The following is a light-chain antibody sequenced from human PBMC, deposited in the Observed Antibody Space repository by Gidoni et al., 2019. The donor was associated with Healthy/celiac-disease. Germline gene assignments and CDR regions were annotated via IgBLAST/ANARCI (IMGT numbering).Light chain of an antibody. Sequence: EIVMTQSPATLSVSPGERATLSCRASQSVSSNLAWYQQKPGQAPRRLIYGASTRATGIPARFSGSGSGKEFTLTISSLQSEDFAVYYCQQYNNWPLYTFGQGTKLEIK. CDR3: QQYNNWPLYT. CDR2: GAS. V-gene: IGKV3-15*01. CDR1: QSVSSN. J-gene: IGKJ2*01.